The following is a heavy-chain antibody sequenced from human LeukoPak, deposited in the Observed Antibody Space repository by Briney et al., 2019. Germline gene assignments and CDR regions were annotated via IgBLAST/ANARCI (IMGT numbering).Heavy chain of an antibody. V-gene: IGHV3-23*01. CDR1: GFTFSSYA. CDR3: PKARNLYYYDSSGYPDDY. Sequence: GGSLRLSCAASGFTFSSYAMSWVRQAPGKGLEWVSAISGSGGSTYYADSVKGRFTISRDNSKNTLYLQMNSLRAEDTAVYYCPKARNLYYYDSSGYPDDYWGQGTLVTVSS. J-gene: IGHJ4*02. CDR2: ISGSGGST. D-gene: IGHD3-22*01.